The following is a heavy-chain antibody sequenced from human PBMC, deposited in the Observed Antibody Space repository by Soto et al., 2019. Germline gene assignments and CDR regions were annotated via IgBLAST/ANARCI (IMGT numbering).Heavy chain of an antibody. CDR3: ARDLRCSGGSCYPYAYYYYGMDV. Sequence: EVQLVESGGGLVQPGGSLRLSCAASGFTFSSYWMSWVRQAPGKGLEWVANIKQDGREKYYVDSVKGRFTISKDNAKNSLYLQKNSLRGEDTAVYYCARDLRCSGGSCYPYAYYYYGMDVWGRGTTVTVSS. CDR2: IKQDGREK. V-gene: IGHV3-7*03. D-gene: IGHD2-15*01. CDR1: GFTFSSYW. J-gene: IGHJ6*02.